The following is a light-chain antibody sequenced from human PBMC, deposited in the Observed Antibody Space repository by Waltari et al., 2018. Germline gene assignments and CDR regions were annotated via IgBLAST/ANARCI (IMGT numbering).Light chain of an antibody. CDR1: QGIRNY. J-gene: IGKJ4*01. Sequence: DIQMNQSPSAMSAAVGDRVTITCRASQGIRNYLALFQQKPGNAPKRRIYTASSLQSGVPSRFSGSGSGTEFTLTISSLQPEDFATYYCLQHSGYPITFGGGTKVEIK. CDR2: TAS. CDR3: LQHSGYPIT. V-gene: IGKV1-17*03.